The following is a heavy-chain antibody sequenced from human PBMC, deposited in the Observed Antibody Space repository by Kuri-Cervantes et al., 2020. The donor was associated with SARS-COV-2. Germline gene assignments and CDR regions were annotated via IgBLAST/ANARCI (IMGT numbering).Heavy chain of an antibody. D-gene: IGHD3-22*01. V-gene: IGHV3-74*01. CDR3: ARDQDYYDSNDYFDY. CDR2: INSDGSST. CDR1: GFTFSSYW. Sequence: GVSLRLSCAASGFTFSSYWMHWVRQAPGKGLVWVSRINSDGSSTSYADSVKGRFTISRDNAKNTLYLQMNSLRAEDTAVYYCARDQDYYDSNDYFDYWGQGTLVTVSS. J-gene: IGHJ4*02.